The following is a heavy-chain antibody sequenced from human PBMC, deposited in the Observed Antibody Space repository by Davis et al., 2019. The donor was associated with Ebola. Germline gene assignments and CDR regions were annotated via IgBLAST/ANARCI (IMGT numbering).Heavy chain of an antibody. V-gene: IGHV1-46*01. CDR3: ARRFNSIRSPRGVKVGLGY. CDR1: GYTFTNYY. J-gene: IGHJ4*02. CDR2: INPNDGRT. D-gene: IGHD3-10*01. Sequence: AASVKVSCKASGYTFTNYYMHWVRQAPGQGLEWMGMINPNDGRTIYAQKFQGRVTVTRDTSTTTVYMELGSLRDEDTAIYYCARRFNSIRSPRGVKVGLGYWGQGTPVTVSS.